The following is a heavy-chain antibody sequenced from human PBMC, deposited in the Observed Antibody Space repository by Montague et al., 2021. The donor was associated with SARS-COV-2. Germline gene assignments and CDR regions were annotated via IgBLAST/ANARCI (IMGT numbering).Heavy chain of an antibody. D-gene: IGHD3-10*01. J-gene: IGHJ6*02. CDR3: AGGSGVINFYNSGMDV. CDR1: RRSISGYY. Sequence: SETLSLTCTVYRRSISGYYWRWTREPTAKCLEWIGRIYTSGTTNYNPSLKSRVTMSVDTSKNQFSLKLSSVTAAATAVYYCAGGSGVINFYNSGMDVWGQGTTVTVSS. CDR2: IYTSGTT. V-gene: IGHV4-4*07.